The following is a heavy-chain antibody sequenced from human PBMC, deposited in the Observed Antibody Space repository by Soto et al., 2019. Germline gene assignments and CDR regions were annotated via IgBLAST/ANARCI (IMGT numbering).Heavy chain of an antibody. CDR1: GYTFTSYG. Sequence: ASVKVSCKASGYTFTSYGISWVRQAPGQGLEWMGWISAYNGNTNYAQKLQGRVTMTTDTSTSTAYMELRSLRSDDTAVYYCARALYCSGGSCYSFNWFDPWGQGTLVTVSS. CDR2: ISAYNGNT. V-gene: IGHV1-18*01. D-gene: IGHD2-15*01. J-gene: IGHJ5*02. CDR3: ARALYCSGGSCYSFNWFDP.